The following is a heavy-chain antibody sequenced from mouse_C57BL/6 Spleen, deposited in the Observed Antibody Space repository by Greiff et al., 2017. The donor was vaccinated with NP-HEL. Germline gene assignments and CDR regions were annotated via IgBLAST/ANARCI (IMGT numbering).Heavy chain of an antibody. CDR1: GYSITSGYY. CDR2: ISYNGSN. CDR3: ARHYSSPYYFDY. V-gene: IGHV3-6*01. Sequence: EVQRVESGPGLVKPSQSLSLTCSVTGYSITSGYYWNWIRQFPGNKLEWMGYISYNGSNNYNPSLKNRISITRDKSKNQCFLKLNSVTTEDTSTYYCARHYSSPYYFDYWGQGTTLTVSS. D-gene: IGHD2-5*01. J-gene: IGHJ2*01.